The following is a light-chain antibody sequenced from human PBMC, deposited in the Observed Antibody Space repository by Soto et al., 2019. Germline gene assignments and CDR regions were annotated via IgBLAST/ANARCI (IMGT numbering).Light chain of an antibody. CDR3: QHRGKWPRT. V-gene: IGKV3-11*01. J-gene: IGKJ2*01. CDR1: QSVGSY. CDR2: GAS. Sequence: EIVLTQSPATLSLSPGERVTLSCRASQSVGSYLAWYQQKPGQAPRLLIYGASNRATGIPARFSGSGSETDFSLTISSLESEDFAVYYCQHRGKWPRTFGQGTKLEIK.